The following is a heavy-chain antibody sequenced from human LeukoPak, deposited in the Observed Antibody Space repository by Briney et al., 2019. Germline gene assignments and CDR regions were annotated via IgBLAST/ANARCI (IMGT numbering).Heavy chain of an antibody. J-gene: IGHJ4*02. CDR1: GFTFSSYA. CDR2: IYSGGST. D-gene: IGHD1-7*01. CDR3: ASSFTITGTTGFDY. Sequence: PGRSLRLSCAASGFTFSSYAMHWVRQAPGKGLEWVSVIYSGGSTYYADSVKGRFTISRDSSKNTLYLQMNSLRAEDTAVYYCASSFTITGTTGFDYWGQGTLVTVSS. V-gene: IGHV3-53*01.